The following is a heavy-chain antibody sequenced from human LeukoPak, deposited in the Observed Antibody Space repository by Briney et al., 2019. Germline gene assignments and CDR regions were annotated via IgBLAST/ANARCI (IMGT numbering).Heavy chain of an antibody. CDR3: ARDSSLDY. D-gene: IGHD6-6*01. CDR2: ISYDGSNK. CDR1: GFTFSSYS. Sequence: PGGSLRLSCAASGFTFSSYSMNWVRQAPGKGLEWVAVISYDGSNKYYADSVKGRFTISRDNSKNTLYLQMNSLRAEDTAVYYCARDSSLDYWGQGTLVTVSS. J-gene: IGHJ4*02. V-gene: IGHV3-30*03.